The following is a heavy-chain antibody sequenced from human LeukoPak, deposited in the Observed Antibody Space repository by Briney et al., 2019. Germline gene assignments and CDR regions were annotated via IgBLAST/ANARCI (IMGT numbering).Heavy chain of an antibody. CDR2: IHSSGST. V-gene: IGHV4-59*01. CDR3: ARDIREVGESHYFDY. D-gene: IGHD1-26*01. Sequence: SETLSLTCTVSGFSINTYYWSWIRQSPGNGLEWIGQIHSSGSTTYNPSLKSRVTISVDTSKNQFSLHLSSATAADTAVYYCARDIREVGESHYFDYWGQGTLVTVTS. CDR1: GFSINTYY. J-gene: IGHJ4*02.